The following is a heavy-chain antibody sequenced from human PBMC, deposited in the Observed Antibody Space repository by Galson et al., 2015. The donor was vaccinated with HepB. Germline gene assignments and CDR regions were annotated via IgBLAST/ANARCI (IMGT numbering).Heavy chain of an antibody. CDR2: VNGDNGNT. J-gene: IGHJ6*03. D-gene: IGHD3-10*01. Sequence: SVKVSCKASRYTFTAYGMHWVRQAPGQRLEWMGWVNGDNGNTKYSQKFQDRITFIRDTSASTAYMELSSLTSEDTAVYFCARGGSVRGLPTRGYYHYDSMDVWGKGTTVTVSS. CDR1: RYTFTAYG. CDR3: ARGGSVRGLPTRGYYHYDSMDV. V-gene: IGHV1-3*01.